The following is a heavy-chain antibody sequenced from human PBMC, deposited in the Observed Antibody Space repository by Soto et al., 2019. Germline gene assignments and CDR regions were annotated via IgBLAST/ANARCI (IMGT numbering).Heavy chain of an antibody. J-gene: IGHJ4*02. V-gene: IGHV1-18*01. Sequence: QVHLVQSGVEVKKPGASVKVSCKASGYSFSTYGISWVRQAPGQGLEWMGWISGLNGNTSYAQNLQGRVTMTTDTSXXTAYMELRRLGFDDTAMYYCARDLFGEDGAGYFDYWGQGTLVTVSS. CDR2: ISGLNGNT. CDR1: GYSFSTYG. D-gene: IGHD3-10*01. CDR3: ARDLFGEDGAGYFDY.